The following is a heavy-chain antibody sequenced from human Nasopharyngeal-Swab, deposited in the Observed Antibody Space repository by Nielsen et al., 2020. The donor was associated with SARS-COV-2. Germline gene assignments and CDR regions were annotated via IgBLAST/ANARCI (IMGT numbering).Heavy chain of an antibody. D-gene: IGHD3-9*01. CDR2: ISYDGRNK. CDR1: ESTFIIYA. V-gene: IGHV3-30*04. Sequence: GRSLRPSVPPPESTFIIYAMPWFRQAPGKGVEWVAVISYDGRNKYYADSVKGRFPISRDNSNNTLYLQMNSPRAEDTAVYDWERDWRPLVSYYFDYWGQGTLVTVSS. J-gene: IGHJ4*02. CDR3: ERDWRPLVSYYFDY.